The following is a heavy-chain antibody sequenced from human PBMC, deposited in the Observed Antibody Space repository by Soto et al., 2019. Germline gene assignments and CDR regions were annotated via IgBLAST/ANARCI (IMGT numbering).Heavy chain of an antibody. Sequence: VQLQESGPGLVKPSGTLSLTCAVSGGSISSSNWWSWVRQPPGKGLEWIGEIYHSGSTNYNPSLKSRVTIAVDKSKNPFSLKLSSVTAADPAVYYCASLYDSSGYHDYWGQGTLVTVSS. J-gene: IGHJ4*02. V-gene: IGHV4-4*02. CDR1: GGSISSSNW. CDR2: IYHSGST. D-gene: IGHD3-22*01. CDR3: ASLYDSSGYHDY.